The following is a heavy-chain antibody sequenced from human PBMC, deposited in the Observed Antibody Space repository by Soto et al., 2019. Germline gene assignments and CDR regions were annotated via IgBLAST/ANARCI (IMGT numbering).Heavy chain of an antibody. Sequence: QVQLVQSGAEVKKPGASVRVSCKTSGVTLSTYAMHWVRQAPGQSPEWMGWIAAVNGKTAYSPKFQCRVTLTNDTSASTVNMDLTSLRSENTAVYYCARENPGYDYGFFEYWGQGTLVTVSS. CDR1: GVTLSTYA. J-gene: IGHJ4*02. CDR2: IAAVNGKT. CDR3: ARENPGYDYGFFEY. V-gene: IGHV1-3*01. D-gene: IGHD5-12*01.